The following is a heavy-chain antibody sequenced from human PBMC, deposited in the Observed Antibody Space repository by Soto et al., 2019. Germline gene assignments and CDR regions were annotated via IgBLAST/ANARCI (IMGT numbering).Heavy chain of an antibody. CDR3: ARARDYDFWSGYPSPYYYYYMDV. V-gene: IGHV1-8*01. Sequence: ASVTVSCTASGYTFTSYDINWVRQATGQGLEWMGWVNPNSGNTGYAQKFQGRVTMTRNTSISTAYMELSSLRSEDTAVYYCARARDYDFWSGYPSPYYYYYMDVWGKGTTVTVSS. CDR1: GYTFTSYD. J-gene: IGHJ6*03. CDR2: VNPNSGNT. D-gene: IGHD3-3*01.